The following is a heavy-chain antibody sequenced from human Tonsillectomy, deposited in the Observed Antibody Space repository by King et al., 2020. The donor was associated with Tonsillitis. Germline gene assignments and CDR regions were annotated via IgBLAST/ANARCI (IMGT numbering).Heavy chain of an antibody. D-gene: IGHD3-22*01. J-gene: IGHJ4*02. CDR3: VHKIRDSSGYLF. V-gene: IGHV2-5*02. CDR2: IYGDDDK. Sequence: ITLKESGPTLVKPTQTLTLTCTFSGFSLSTSGVGVAWIRQPPGKALEWLALIYGDDDKRYSPSLKTRLTIMKATSKDHVVLTMTNMGPVDTATYYCVHKIRDSSGYLFWGQGMLVTVSS. CDR1: GFSLSTSGVG.